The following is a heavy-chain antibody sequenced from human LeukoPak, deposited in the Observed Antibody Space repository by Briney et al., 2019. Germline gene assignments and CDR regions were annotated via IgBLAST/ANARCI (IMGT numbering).Heavy chain of an antibody. CDR2: IRQDGDTK. D-gene: IGHD6-13*01. CDR3: ARSLPYGTTWYGRSDF. V-gene: IGHV3-7*03. J-gene: IGHJ4*02. CDR1: GSPFNAYW. Sequence: GGSLRLSCAASGSPFNAYWMTWVRQAPGKGLEWVANIRQDGDTKYYVDSVKGRFTISRDNAMNSLYLQMNSLRAEDTAIYYCARSLPYGTTWYGRSDFWGQGTLVTVSS.